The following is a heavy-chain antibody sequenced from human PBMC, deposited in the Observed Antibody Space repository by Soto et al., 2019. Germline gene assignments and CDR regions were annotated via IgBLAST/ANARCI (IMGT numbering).Heavy chain of an antibody. Sequence: ASVKVSCKASGGTFSSYAISWVRQAPGQGLEWMGGIIPIFGTANYAQKFQGRVTITADESTSTAYMELSSLRSEDTAVYYCARARPMVRGVIIATPTFDYWGQGTLVTVSS. J-gene: IGHJ4*02. V-gene: IGHV1-69*13. CDR3: ARARPMVRGVIIATPTFDY. CDR2: IIPIFGTA. D-gene: IGHD3-10*01. CDR1: GGTFSSYA.